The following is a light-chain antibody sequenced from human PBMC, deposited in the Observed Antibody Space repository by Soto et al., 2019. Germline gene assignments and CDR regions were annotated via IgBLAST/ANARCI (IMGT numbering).Light chain of an antibody. J-gene: IGLJ1*01. Sequence: QSSLRQPASVSGTPGQSVTISCTGTSSDVGGYNYVSWYQQHPGNAPRLMIYEVNNRPSGVPNRFSGSKSGNTASLTISGLQAEDEADYYCSSKTSSRTPFVFGTGTKVTVL. V-gene: IGLV2-14*01. CDR2: EVN. CDR1: SSDVGGYNY. CDR3: SSKTSSRTPFV.